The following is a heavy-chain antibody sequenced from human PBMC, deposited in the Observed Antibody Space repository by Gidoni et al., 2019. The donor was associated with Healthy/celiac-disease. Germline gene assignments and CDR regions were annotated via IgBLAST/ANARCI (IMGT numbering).Heavy chain of an antibody. D-gene: IGHD3-22*01. CDR3: ARAAPYDSSGYYRYYYYYYGMDV. CDR1: GYTFTSNY. J-gene: IGHJ6*02. Sequence: QVQLVQSGAEVKKPGASVKVPCTASGYTFTSNYMHWVRQAPGQWLEWMGIINPSGGSTSYAQKFQGRVTMTRDTSTSTVYMELSSLRSEDTAVYYCARAAPYDSSGYYRYYYYYYGMDVWGQGTTVTVSS. CDR2: INPSGGST. V-gene: IGHV1-46*03.